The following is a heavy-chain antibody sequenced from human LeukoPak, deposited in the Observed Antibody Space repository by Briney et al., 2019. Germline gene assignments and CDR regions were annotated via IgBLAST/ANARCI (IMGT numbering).Heavy chain of an antibody. CDR2: IYYSGSA. CDR3: ARAYSSSWSDYYYYGMDV. CDR1: GGSFSGYY. Sequence: SETLSLTCAVYGGSFSGYYWSWIRQPLGKGLEWIGYIYYSGSANYNPSLKSRVTISVDTSKNQFSLKLSSVTAADTAVYYCARAYSSSWSDYYYYGMDVWGQGTTVTVSS. V-gene: IGHV4-59*01. D-gene: IGHD6-13*01. J-gene: IGHJ6*02.